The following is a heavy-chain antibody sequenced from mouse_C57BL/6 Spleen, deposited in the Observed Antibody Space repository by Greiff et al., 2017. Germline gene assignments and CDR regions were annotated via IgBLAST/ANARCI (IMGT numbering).Heavy chain of an antibody. CDR1: GYTFTSYG. CDR3: ARGGYGSSYFLDY. V-gene: IGHV1-81*01. D-gene: IGHD1-1*01. CDR2: IYPRSGNT. Sequence: QVQLQQSGAELARPGASVKLSCKASGYTFTSYGISWVKQRTGQGLEWIGEIYPRSGNTYYNEKFKGKATLTADKSSSTAYMELRSLTSEDSAVYFCARGGYGSSYFLDYWGQGTTLTVSS. J-gene: IGHJ2*01.